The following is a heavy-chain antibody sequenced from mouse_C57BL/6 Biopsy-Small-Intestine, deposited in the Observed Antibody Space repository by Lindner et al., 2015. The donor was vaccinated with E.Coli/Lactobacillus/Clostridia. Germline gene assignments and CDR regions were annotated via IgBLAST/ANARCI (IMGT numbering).Heavy chain of an antibody. Sequence: VQLQESGPELVKPGASVKISCKASGYSFTSYYIHWVKQRPGQGLEWIGWIYPGSGNTKYNEKFKGKATLTADTSSSTAYMQLSSLTSEDSAVYHCARRIYDGYLYYFDYWGQGTTLTVSS. V-gene: IGHV1-66*01. CDR3: ARRIYDGYLYYFDY. D-gene: IGHD2-3*01. CDR1: GYSFTSYY. J-gene: IGHJ2*01. CDR2: IYPGSGNT.